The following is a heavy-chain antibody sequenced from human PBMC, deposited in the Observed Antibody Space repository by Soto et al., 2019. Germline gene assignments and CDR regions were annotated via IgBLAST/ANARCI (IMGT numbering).Heavy chain of an antibody. J-gene: IGHJ5*02. V-gene: IGHV6-1*01. CDR2: TYYRSKWYN. CDR1: GDCVSSNSAA. CDR3: ARILSSSSWRRYNWFDP. Sequence: QVQLQQSGPGLVKPSQTLSLTCAISGDCVSSNSAAWNWIRQSPSRGLEWLGRTYYRSKWYNDYLVSVKSRITINPDTSKNQFSLQLNSVTPEDPVVYYCARILSSSSWRRYNWFDPWGQGTLVTVSS. D-gene: IGHD6-13*01.